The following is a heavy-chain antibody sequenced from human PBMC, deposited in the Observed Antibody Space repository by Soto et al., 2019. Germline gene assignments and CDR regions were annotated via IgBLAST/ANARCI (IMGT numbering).Heavy chain of an antibody. Sequence: SETLSLTCAVYGGSFSGYYWSWIRQPPGKGLEWIGEINHSGSTNYNPSLKSRVTISVDTSKNQFSLKLSSVTAADTAVYYCARNNYDYITYYYYYYMDVWGKGTTVTVSS. CDR3: ARNNYDYITYYYYYYMDV. CDR1: GGSFSGYY. V-gene: IGHV4-34*01. J-gene: IGHJ6*03. D-gene: IGHD3-16*01. CDR2: INHSGST.